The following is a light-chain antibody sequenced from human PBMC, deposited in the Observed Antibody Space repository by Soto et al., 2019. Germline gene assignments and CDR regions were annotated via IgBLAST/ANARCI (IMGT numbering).Light chain of an antibody. CDR2: KAS. Sequence: IQMTHSPSSLSASLGDRVTFTFRASQSISNWLAWYQQKPGKAPKLLIYKASTLESGVPSRFSGSGSGTEFTLTISSLQVDDFAIYYCQQYNGYRLAFGGGTKVDIK. J-gene: IGKJ4*01. V-gene: IGKV1-5*03. CDR3: QQYNGYRLA. CDR1: QSISNW.